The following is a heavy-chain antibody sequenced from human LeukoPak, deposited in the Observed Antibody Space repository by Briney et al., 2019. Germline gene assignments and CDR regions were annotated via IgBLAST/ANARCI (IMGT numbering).Heavy chain of an antibody. Sequence: GGSLRLSCAAFGFTFSRYWMHWVRQAPGKGLVWVSRMNTDGSRTDYADSVKGRFTISRDNAKNTLYLQMNSLGVEDTAVYSCASDFGGHDDFWGQGILVTVSS. D-gene: IGHD4-23*01. J-gene: IGHJ4*02. CDR3: ASDFGGHDDF. V-gene: IGHV3-74*01. CDR1: GFTFSRYW. CDR2: MNTDGSRT.